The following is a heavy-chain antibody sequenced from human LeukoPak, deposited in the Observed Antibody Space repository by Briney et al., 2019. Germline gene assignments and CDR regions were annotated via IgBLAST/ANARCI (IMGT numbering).Heavy chain of an antibody. V-gene: IGHV1-18*01. J-gene: IGHJ3*02. D-gene: IGHD6-13*01. CDR3: ARDRGGSSWSPLYAYQGTGAFDI. CDR2: ISAYNGNT. Sequence: GASVKVSCKASGYTFTSYGISWMRQAPGQGLEWMGWISAYNGNTNYAQKLQGRVTMTTDTSTSTAYMELRSLRSDDTAVYYCARDRGGSSWSPLYAYQGTGAFDIWGQGTMVTVSS. CDR1: GYTFTSYG.